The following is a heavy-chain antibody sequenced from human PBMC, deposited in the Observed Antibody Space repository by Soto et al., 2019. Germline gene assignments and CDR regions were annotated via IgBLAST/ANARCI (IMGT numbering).Heavy chain of an antibody. CDR3: AIYSGNSVYFDY. Sequence: QVQLQESGPGLVKPSQTLSLTCTVSGGSISSGDYYWSWIRQPPGKGLEWIGDIYYSGSTYYNPSLKSRVTMSVDTSKNQFSLKLSSVTAADTAVYYCAIYSGNSVYFDYWGQGSLVTVSS. CDR1: GGSISSGDYY. V-gene: IGHV4-30-4*01. J-gene: IGHJ4*02. CDR2: IYYSGST. D-gene: IGHD4-4*01.